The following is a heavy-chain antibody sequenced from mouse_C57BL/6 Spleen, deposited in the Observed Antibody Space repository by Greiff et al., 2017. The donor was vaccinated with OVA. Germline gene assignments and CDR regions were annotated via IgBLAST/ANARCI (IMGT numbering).Heavy chain of an antibody. CDR2: INPGSGGT. Sequence: VQLKESGAELVRPGTSVKVSCKASGYAFTNYLIEWVKQRPGQGLEWIGVINPGSGGTNYNEKFKGKATLTADKSSSTAYMQLSSLTSEDSAVYFCAREGADAMDYWGQGTSVTVSS. J-gene: IGHJ4*01. CDR1: GYAFTNYL. CDR3: AREGADAMDY. V-gene: IGHV1-54*01.